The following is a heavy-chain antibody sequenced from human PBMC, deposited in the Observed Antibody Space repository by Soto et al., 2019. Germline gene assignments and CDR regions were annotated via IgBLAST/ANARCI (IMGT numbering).Heavy chain of an antibody. CDR2: ISAYNGDT. V-gene: IGHV1-18*04. J-gene: IGHJ5*02. CDR1: GYTFTSYS. Sequence: ASVKVSFKTSGYTFTSYSITWVRQAPGQGLEWMGWISAYNGDTNYAQILQGRVTMTTDTSTTPAYMELRSLRSDDTAVYYCARVGPGAEAWFGPWGQETLVTVSS. D-gene: IGHD2-2*01. CDR3: ARVGPGAEAWFGP.